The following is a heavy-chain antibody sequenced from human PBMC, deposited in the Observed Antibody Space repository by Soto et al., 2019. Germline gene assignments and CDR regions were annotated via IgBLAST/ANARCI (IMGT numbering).Heavy chain of an antibody. J-gene: IGHJ6*02. CDR2: IYFSGST. CDR1: GGSISSSIYY. V-gene: IGHV4-39*01. Sequence: SETLSLTCTVSGGSISSSIYYWGWIRQPPGKGLEWIGNIYFSGSTYYNPSLKSRVTISVDTSKNQFSLKLSSVTAADTAVYYCARRPKSGSYHYYGVDVWGPGTTVTDSS. D-gene: IGHD1-26*01. CDR3: ARRPKSGSYHYYGVDV.